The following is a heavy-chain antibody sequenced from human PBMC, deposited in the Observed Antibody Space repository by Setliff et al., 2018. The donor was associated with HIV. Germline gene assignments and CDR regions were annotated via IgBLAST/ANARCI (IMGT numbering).Heavy chain of an antibody. J-gene: IGHJ5*02. CDR1: GYTFTDYY. CDR2: INPNTGAT. D-gene: IGHD1-26*01. V-gene: IGHV1-2*02. Sequence: ASVKVSCKASGYTFTDYYMHWVRQAPGQGLEWMGWINPNTGATKEAQKFQGRVTMTGDTSISTLYIELTRLTSGDTAKYFCARAKWDSGSYWFDVWGQGTLVTVSS. CDR3: ARAKWDSGSYWFDV.